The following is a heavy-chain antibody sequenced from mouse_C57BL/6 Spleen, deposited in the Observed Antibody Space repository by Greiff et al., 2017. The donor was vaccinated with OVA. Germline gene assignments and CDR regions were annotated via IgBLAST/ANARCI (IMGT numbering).Heavy chain of an antibody. CDR3: ARNRGGNAYYFDD. CDR1: GFSLTSYG. D-gene: IGHD2-1*01. J-gene: IGHJ2*01. CDR2: LWSGGST. V-gene: IGHV2-2*01. Sequence: QVQLKQSGPGLVQPSQSLSIPCTVSGFSLTSYGVHWVRQSPGKGLEWLGVLWSGGSTDYNAAFISRLSISKDNSKSQVFFKMNSLQADDTAIYYCARNRGGNAYYFDDWGQGTTLTVSS.